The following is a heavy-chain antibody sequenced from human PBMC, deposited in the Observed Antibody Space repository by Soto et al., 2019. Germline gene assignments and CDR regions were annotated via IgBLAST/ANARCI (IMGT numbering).Heavy chain of an antibody. CDR2: VSGRGDIT. V-gene: IGHV3-23*01. J-gene: IGHJ4*02. D-gene: IGHD6-19*01. Sequence: EVQLLESGGGLAQPGGSLRRSCAASGFTFNYYAMSWVRQAPGKGLEWVSGVSGRGDITYSADSVKGRFSISRDNSKNSLFLQMNSLRVEDTALYYCVRDLGTSGWFYWGQGTLVIVSS. CDR1: GFTFNYYA. CDR3: VRDLGTSGWFY.